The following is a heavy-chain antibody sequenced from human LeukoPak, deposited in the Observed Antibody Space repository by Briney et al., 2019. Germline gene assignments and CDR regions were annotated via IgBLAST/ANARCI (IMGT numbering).Heavy chain of an antibody. Sequence: GGSLRLSCAASGFTFRDYTMNWVRQAPGKGLEWVAAISKSGTYIKYADSVKGRFTVSRDNAKNSLFLQMNSLRVEDTALYFCTREVLIVVEPASNTIDFWGQGTRVTVSS. D-gene: IGHD2-2*01. V-gene: IGHV3-21*01. CDR3: TREVLIVVEPASNTIDF. CDR2: ISKSGTYI. CDR1: GFTFRDYT. J-gene: IGHJ4*02.